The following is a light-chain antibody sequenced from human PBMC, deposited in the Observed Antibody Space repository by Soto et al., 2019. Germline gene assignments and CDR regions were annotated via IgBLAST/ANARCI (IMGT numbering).Light chain of an antibody. CDR3: QQCGSSST. Sequence: EIVLTQSPATLSLSPGERATLSCRASQSVTTYLAWYQQKPGQAPRLLIYGASMRATGIPDRFSGSGSGTDFTLTISRLEPEDFAVYYRQQCGSSSTFGQGTRLEIK. V-gene: IGKV3-11*01. CDR2: GAS. CDR1: QSVTTY. J-gene: IGKJ5*01.